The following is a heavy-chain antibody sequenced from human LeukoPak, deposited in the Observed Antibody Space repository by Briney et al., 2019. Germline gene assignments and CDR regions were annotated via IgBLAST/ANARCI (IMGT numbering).Heavy chain of an antibody. CDR3: ARDSSGWSSFDY. CDR1: GYTFTSYA. V-gene: IGHV1-3*01. Sequence: ASVKVSCKASGYTFTSYARHWVRQAPGQKLEWMGWTNAGNGNTKYSQKFQGRVTITRDTSASTAYMELSSLRSEDTAVYYCARDSSGWSSFDYWGQGTLVTVSS. J-gene: IGHJ4*02. D-gene: IGHD6-19*01. CDR2: TNAGNGNT.